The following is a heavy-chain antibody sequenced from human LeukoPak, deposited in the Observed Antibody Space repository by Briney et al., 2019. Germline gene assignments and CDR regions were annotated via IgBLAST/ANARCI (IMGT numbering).Heavy chain of an antibody. Sequence: PGGSLRLSCAGSGFTFTSHWMSWVRQAPAKGLEWVANIKEDGSEKYYVDSVKGRFTISRDNAKNSLSLQMNSLRAEDTAVYYCARGVGWFAPWGRGTLVSVSS. V-gene: IGHV3-7*01. CDR3: ARGVGWFAP. D-gene: IGHD3-3*01. CDR1: GFTFTSHW. J-gene: IGHJ5*02. CDR2: IKEDGSEK.